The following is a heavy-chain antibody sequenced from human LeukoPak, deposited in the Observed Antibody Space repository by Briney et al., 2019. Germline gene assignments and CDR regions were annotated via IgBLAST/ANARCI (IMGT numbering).Heavy chain of an antibody. Sequence: GGSLRLSCAASGFTLGRYWMHWFRQAPGTGLVWVARSNSDGKITDYADSVRGRFTISRDNSKNTIYLQMNSLRAEDTAIYFCGSDPNGDYVGALGYWGRGTLVTVSS. V-gene: IGHV3-74*01. CDR2: SNSDGKIT. CDR1: GFTLGRYW. D-gene: IGHD2-8*01. J-gene: IGHJ4*01. CDR3: GSDPNGDYVGALGY.